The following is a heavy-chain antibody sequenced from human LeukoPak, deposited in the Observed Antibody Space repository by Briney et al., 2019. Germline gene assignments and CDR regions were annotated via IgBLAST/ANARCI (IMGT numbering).Heavy chain of an antibody. V-gene: IGHV4-59*08. D-gene: IGHD5-12*01. J-gene: IGHJ6*04. CDR2: IYQSGNT. Sequence: RASETLSLTCTVSGGSISSYYWSWIRQPPGKGLEWIGSIYQSGNTYSNPSLKSRLTISVETSKNQFSLKLSSVTAADTAVYYCARGATILDVWGKGTTVTVSS. CDR3: ARGATILDV. CDR1: GGSISSYY.